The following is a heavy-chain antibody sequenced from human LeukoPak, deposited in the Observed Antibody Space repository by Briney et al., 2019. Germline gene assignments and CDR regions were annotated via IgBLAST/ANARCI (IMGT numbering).Heavy chain of an antibody. J-gene: IGHJ4*02. V-gene: IGHV4-38-2*02. Sequence: SETLSLTCTVSGYSINSGYFWGWIRQPPGKGLEWIGEINHSGSTNYNPSLKSRVTISVDTSKNQSSLKLSSVTAADTAVYYCARARAVGATGWFDYWGQGTLVTVSS. D-gene: IGHD1-26*01. CDR1: GYSINSGYF. CDR3: ARARAVGATGWFDY. CDR2: INHSGST.